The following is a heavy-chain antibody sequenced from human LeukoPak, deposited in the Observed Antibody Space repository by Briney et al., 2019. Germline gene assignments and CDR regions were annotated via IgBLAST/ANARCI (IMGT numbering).Heavy chain of an antibody. Sequence: GGSLCPSPAASGFTFTSYAMSWVRQVPRKGLEWVSDINDNGVTTFYADSVKGRFTIFRDNSKNTLYLQMNRLRAEDTAVYYCAKDPHYDSSGYLPSCFDYECRGQ. CDR2: INDNGVTT. CDR1: GFTFTSYA. D-gene: IGHD3-22*01. J-gene: IGHJ1*01. V-gene: IGHV3-23*01. CDR3: AKDPHYDSSGYLPSCFDYEC.